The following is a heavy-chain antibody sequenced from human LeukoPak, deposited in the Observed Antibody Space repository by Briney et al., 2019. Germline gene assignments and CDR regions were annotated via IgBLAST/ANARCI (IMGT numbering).Heavy chain of an antibody. J-gene: IGHJ3*02. CDR3: ARWGRIAADGYNRPAYDAFDI. CDR1: GGSISSSSYY. D-gene: IGHD5-24*01. Sequence: SETLSLTCTVSGGSISSSSYYWGWIRQPPGKGLEWIGSIYYSGSTYYNPSLKSRVTISVDTSKNQFSLKLSSVTAADTAVYYCARWGRIAADGYNRPAYDAFDIWGQGTMVTVSS. V-gene: IGHV4-39*07. CDR2: IYYSGST.